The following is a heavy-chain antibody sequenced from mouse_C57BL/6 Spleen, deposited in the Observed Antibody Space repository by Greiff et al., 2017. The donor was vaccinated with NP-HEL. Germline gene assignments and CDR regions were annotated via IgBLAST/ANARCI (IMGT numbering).Heavy chain of an antibody. CDR3: TGNYAWFAY. D-gene: IGHD2-1*01. CDR2: IDPETGGT. V-gene: IGHV1-15*01. CDR1: GYTFTDYE. J-gene: IGHJ3*01. Sequence: VQLVESGAELVRPGASVTLSCKASGYTFTDYEMHWVKQTPVHGLEWIGAIDPETGGTAYNQKFKGKAILTADKSSSTAYMELRSLTSEDSAVYYCTGNYAWFAYWGQGTLVTVSA.